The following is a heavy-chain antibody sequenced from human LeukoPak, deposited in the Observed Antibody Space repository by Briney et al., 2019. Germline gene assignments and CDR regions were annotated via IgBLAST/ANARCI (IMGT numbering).Heavy chain of an antibody. CDR3: ARTGRFGELPRY. CDR1: GFTVSSNY. CDR2: IYGGGST. D-gene: IGHD3-10*01. Sequence: GGSLRLSCAASGFTVSSNYMSWVRQAPGKGLEWVSVIYGGGSTKYADSVKGRFTTSRDNSKNTLYLQMNSLRAEDTAVYYCARTGRFGELPRYWGQGTLVTVSS. V-gene: IGHV3-53*01. J-gene: IGHJ4*02.